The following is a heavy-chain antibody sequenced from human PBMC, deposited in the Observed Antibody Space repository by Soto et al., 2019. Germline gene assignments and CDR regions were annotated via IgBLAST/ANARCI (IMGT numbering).Heavy chain of an antibody. J-gene: IGHJ5*02. V-gene: IGHV3-30*18. D-gene: IGHD6-13*01. Sequence: GGSLRLSCAASGFTFSSYGMHWVRQAPGKGLEWVAVISYDGSNKYYADSVKGRFTISRDNSRNTLYLQMNSLRAEDTAVYYCAKGSFGRRQLGCWFDPWGQGTLVTVSS. CDR1: GFTFSSYG. CDR3: AKGSFGRRQLGCWFDP. CDR2: ISYDGSNK.